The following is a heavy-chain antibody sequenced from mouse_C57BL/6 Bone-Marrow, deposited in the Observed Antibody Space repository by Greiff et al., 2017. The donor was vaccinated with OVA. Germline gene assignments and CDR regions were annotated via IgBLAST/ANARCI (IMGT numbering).Heavy chain of an antibody. Sequence: QVQLKQSGAELVMPGASVKLSCKASGYTFTSYWMHWVKQRPGQGLEWIGEIDPSDSYTNYNQKFKGKSTLTVDKSSSTAYMQLSSRTSEDSAVYYCAYEYGEGFAYWGQGTLVTVSA. CDR2: IDPSDSYT. CDR1: GYTFTSYW. D-gene: IGHD2-4*01. V-gene: IGHV1-69*01. J-gene: IGHJ3*01. CDR3: AYEYGEGFAY.